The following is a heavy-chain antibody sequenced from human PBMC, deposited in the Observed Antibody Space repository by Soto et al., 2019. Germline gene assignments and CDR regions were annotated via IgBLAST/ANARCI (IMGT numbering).Heavy chain of an antibody. CDR1: GGSISSYY. CDR2: IYYSGST. J-gene: IGHJ5*02. V-gene: IGHV4-59*01. D-gene: IGHD2-15*01. CDR3: ARARRGGSGNNWLDP. Sequence: SETLSLTCTASGGSISSYYWSWIRQPPGKGLEWIGYIYYSGSTNYNPSLKSRVTISVDTSKNQFSLKLSSVTAADTAVYYCARARRGGSGNNWLDPWGQGTLVTVSS.